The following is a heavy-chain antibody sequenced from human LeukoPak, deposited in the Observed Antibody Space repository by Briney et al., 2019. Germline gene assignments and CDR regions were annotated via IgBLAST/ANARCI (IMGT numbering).Heavy chain of an antibody. Sequence: GGSLRLSCAASGFTFSSYAMSWVRQAPGKGLEWVSAISDSGGSTYYGDSVKGRFTISRDNSKNTLYLQMNSLRAEDTAVYYCARDLGDYYDSSGYHENYWGQGTLVTVSS. J-gene: IGHJ4*02. CDR1: GFTFSSYA. CDR2: ISDSGGST. CDR3: ARDLGDYYDSSGYHENY. V-gene: IGHV3-23*01. D-gene: IGHD3-22*01.